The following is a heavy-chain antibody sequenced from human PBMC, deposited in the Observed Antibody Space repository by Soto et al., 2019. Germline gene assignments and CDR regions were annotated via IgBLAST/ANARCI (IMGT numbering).Heavy chain of an antibody. CDR3: AREYCTNGVCYTFWFDP. CDR2: INHSGST. V-gene: IGHV4-34*01. J-gene: IGHJ5*02. D-gene: IGHD2-8*01. CDR1: GGSFSGYY. Sequence: SETLSLTCAVYGGSFSGYYWSWIRQPPGKGLEWIGEINHSGSTNYNPSLKSRVTISVDTSKNQFSLKLSSVTAADTAVYYCAREYCTNGVCYTFWFDPWGQGTLVTVSS.